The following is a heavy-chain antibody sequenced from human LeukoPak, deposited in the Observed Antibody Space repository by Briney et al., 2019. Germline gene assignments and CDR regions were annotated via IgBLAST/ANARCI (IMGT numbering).Heavy chain of an antibody. CDR1: GFTFDDYA. J-gene: IGHJ4*02. CDR3: AKDMTGPTDY. V-gene: IGHV3-43D*03. CDR2: ISWDGGTT. Sequence: TGGSLRLPCAASGFTFDDYAMHWVRQAPGKGLEWVSLISWDGGTTYYADSVKGRFTISRDNSKNSLYLQMSSLRAEDTALYYCAKDMTGPTDYWGQGTLVTVSS. D-gene: IGHD3-9*01.